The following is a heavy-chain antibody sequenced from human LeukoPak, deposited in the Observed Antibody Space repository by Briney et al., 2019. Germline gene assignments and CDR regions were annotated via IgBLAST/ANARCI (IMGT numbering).Heavy chain of an antibody. J-gene: IGHJ5*02. CDR1: GDSIGSGSSY. CDR2: VYTSGST. D-gene: IGHD1-26*01. Sequence: PSQTLSLTCTVSGDSIGSGSSYWSWIRQSAGKALEWIGRVYTSGSTNYNPSLKSRVTISVDTSKNQFSLKLSSVTAADTAVYYCARAMREHWFDPWGQGTLVTVSS. V-gene: IGHV4-61*02. CDR3: ARAMREHWFDP.